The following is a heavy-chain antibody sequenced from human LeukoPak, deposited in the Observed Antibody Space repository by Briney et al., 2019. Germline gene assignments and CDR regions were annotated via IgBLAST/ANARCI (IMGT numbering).Heavy chain of an antibody. Sequence: ASVTVSCTASGYTFISYGISWVRQAPGQGLEWMGWISAYNGNTHYAQNLQGRVTLTTDTSTRTAYMELRSLTSDDTAVYYCARDIGDYDILTGYYKGGDYWGQGTLVTVSS. D-gene: IGHD3-9*01. CDR3: ARDIGDYDILTGYYKGGDY. CDR1: GYTFISYG. J-gene: IGHJ4*02. CDR2: ISAYNGNT. V-gene: IGHV1-18*01.